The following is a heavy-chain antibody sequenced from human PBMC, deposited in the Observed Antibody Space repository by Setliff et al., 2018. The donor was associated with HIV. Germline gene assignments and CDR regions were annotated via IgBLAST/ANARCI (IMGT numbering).Heavy chain of an antibody. CDR1: GGSISSGVFY. CDR3: ARGRGPTYYYDSSGSRGAFDI. V-gene: IGHV4-31*01. D-gene: IGHD3-22*01. J-gene: IGHJ3*02. Sequence: KTSETLSLTCTVSGGSISSGVFYWSWIRQFPGKGLEWIGYIHYSGSTYYKPSLRSPVTMSVDTSKNQFSLKLSSVTAADTAVYYCARGRGPTYYYDSSGSRGAFDIWGQGTMVTVSS. CDR2: IHYSGST.